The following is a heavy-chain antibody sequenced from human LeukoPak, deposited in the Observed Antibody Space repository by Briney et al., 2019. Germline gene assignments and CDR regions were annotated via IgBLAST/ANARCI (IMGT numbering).Heavy chain of an antibody. CDR3: AKCTTRNTHYPIDY. CDR1: GFTFSNFA. V-gene: IGHV3-23*01. Sequence: GGSLRLSCAVSGFTFSNFAMSWVRQAPGKGLEWVLGISGSGGSTYYADSVKGRFTISRDNSKNTLYLQVNSLRAEDTAVYYCAKCTTRNTHYPIDYWGQGTLVTVSS. D-gene: IGHD4-17*01. J-gene: IGHJ4*02. CDR2: ISGSGGST.